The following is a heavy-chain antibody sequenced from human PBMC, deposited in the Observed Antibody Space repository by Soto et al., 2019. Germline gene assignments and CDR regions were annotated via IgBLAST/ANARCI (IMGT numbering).Heavy chain of an antibody. J-gene: IGHJ1*01. Sequence: GQLVESGGGLVQPGGSLRLSCQVSGFTFRSYCMTWVRRAPGKGLERVANINLDGSEKYYVDAVKGRFTISRDNAKNSLHLEFRDLRANDTAVYYCARGAMAGNEVPGDWGQGTLVTV. CDR3: ARGAMAGNEVPGD. CDR2: INLDGSEK. CDR1: GFTFRSYC. V-gene: IGHV3-7*05. D-gene: IGHD1-1*01.